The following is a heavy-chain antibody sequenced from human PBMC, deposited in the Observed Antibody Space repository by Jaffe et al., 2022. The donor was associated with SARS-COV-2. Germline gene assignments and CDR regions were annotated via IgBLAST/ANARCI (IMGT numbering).Heavy chain of an antibody. CDR3: AKVSVWSQRSFDY. V-gene: IGHV3-23*01. CDR1: GFTFSNYA. Sequence: EVQLSESGGGLVQPGGSLRLSCAASGFTFSNYAMSWVRQAPGKGLEWVSALRGGGGVINYADSVKGRFAISRDNSKNTLYLQMNTLRAEDTAVYYCAKVSVWSQRSFDYWGQGTLVTVSS. J-gene: IGHJ4*02. D-gene: IGHD3-3*01. CDR2: LRGGGGVI.